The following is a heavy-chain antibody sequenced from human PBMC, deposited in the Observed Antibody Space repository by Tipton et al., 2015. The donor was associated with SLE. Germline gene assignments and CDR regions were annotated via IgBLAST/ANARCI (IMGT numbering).Heavy chain of an antibody. CDR2: VNEFGNEK. Sequence: SLRLSCAVSGFNFGSNAMSWVRQAPGKGLEWVATVNEFGNEKYYVDSVKGRFTISRDNAKNSLYLEMNSLRVEDTGLYYCAKSAAGRSGDCWGQGILVTVSS. CDR1: GFNFGSNA. J-gene: IGHJ4*02. CDR3: AKSAAGRSGDC. D-gene: IGHD3-16*01. V-gene: IGHV3-7*01.